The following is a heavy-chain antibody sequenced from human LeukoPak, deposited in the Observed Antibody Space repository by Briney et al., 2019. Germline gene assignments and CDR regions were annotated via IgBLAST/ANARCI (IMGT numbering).Heavy chain of an antibody. CDR3: ARRGGVTIFGVVRTHYYYYYGMDV. J-gene: IGHJ6*02. D-gene: IGHD3-3*01. Sequence: GASVNVSCKASGYTFTIYDIHWVRQATGQGLEWMGWMNPNSGNTGYAQKFQGRFTMTRNTSISTAYMELSSLRSEDTAVYYCARRGGVTIFGVVRTHYYYYYGMDVWGQGTTVTVSS. CDR2: MNPNSGNT. V-gene: IGHV1-8*01. CDR1: GYTFTIYD.